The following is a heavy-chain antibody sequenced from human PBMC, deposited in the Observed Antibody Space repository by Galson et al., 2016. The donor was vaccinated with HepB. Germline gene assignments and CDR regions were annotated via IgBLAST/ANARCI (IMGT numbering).Heavy chain of an antibody. CDR2: T. V-gene: IGHV4-59*09. D-gene: IGHD3-3*01. CDR3: ARGGMVNSYWYFDL. J-gene: IGHJ2*01. Sequence: TNYNPSLKSRVTISVDTSKNQFSLNLNSVTAADTAVYYCARGGMVNSYWYFDLWGRGTLVTVSS.